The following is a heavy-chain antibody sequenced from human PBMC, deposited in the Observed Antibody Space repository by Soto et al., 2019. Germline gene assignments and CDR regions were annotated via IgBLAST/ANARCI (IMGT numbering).Heavy chain of an antibody. CDR1: GFTFRWFG. D-gene: IGHD3-10*01. Sequence: GGSLRLSCAGSGFTFRWFGMNWVRQAPGKGLEWVARISNDGSNEYYVDSVKGRFTISRDNSKNTLYLQMDSLRAEDTAVYYCAKGEVRGIIPSYFDYWGLGALVTVSS. J-gene: IGHJ4*02. CDR2: ISNDGSNE. V-gene: IGHV3-30*18. CDR3: AKGEVRGIIPSYFDY.